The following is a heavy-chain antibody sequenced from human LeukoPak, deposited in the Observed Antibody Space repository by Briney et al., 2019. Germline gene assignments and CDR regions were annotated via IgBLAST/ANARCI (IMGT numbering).Heavy chain of an antibody. CDR2: ISWNSGSI. Sequence: PGRSLRLSCAASGFTFSSYAMHWVRQAPGKGLEWVSGISWNSGSIGYADSVKGRFTISRDNAKNSLYLQMNSLRAEDTALYYCAKDLAAAGIMWYYGMDVWGQGTTVTVSS. D-gene: IGHD6-13*01. CDR1: GFTFSSYA. V-gene: IGHV3-9*01. J-gene: IGHJ6*02. CDR3: AKDLAAAGIMWYYGMDV.